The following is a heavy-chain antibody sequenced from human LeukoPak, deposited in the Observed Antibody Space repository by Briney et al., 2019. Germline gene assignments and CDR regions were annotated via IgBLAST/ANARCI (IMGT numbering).Heavy chain of an antibody. D-gene: IGHD2-21*02. CDR2: INHSGST. V-gene: IGHV4-34*01. Sequence: SETLSLTCAVYGGSFSGYYWSCIRQPPGKGLEWIGEINHSGSTIYNPSLKSRVTISVDTSKNQFSLELSSVTAADTAVYYRARMGPEGDQNAFDIWGQGTMVTVSS. CDR3: ARMGPEGDQNAFDI. J-gene: IGHJ3*02. CDR1: GGSFSGYY.